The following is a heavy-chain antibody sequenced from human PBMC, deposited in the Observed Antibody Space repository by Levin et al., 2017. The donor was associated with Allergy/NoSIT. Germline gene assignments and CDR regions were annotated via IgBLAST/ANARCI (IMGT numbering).Heavy chain of an antibody. CDR2: IKQDGSDK. D-gene: IGHD3-10*01. V-gene: IGHV3-7*01. CDR1: GFTFRTFW. CDR3: ARDHDGEDEYFDF. Sequence: GGFLRLSCAASGFTFRTFWMSWVRQAPGKGPEWVANIKQDGSDKYYVDSVEGRFTVSRDNAKNSLYLQMNSLRVEDTAVYYCARDHDGEDEYFDFWGQGTLVTVSS. J-gene: IGHJ4*02.